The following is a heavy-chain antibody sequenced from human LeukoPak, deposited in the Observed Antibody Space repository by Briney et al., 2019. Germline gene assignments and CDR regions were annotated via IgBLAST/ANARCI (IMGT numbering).Heavy chain of an antibody. CDR1: GGSISSGGYS. J-gene: IGHJ4*02. D-gene: IGHD3-10*01. CDR2: IYTSGST. CDR3: ARGARGGKQPHFDY. Sequence: PSETLSLTCAVSGGSISSGGYSWSWIRQPPGKGLEWIGRIYTSGSTNYNPSLKSRVTMSVDTSKNQFSLKLSSVTAADTAVYYCARGARGGKQPHFDYWGQGTLVTVSS. V-gene: IGHV4-61*02.